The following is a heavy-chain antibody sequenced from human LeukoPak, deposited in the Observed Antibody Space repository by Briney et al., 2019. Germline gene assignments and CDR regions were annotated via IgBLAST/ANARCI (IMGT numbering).Heavy chain of an antibody. D-gene: IGHD6-19*01. V-gene: IGHV4-61*09. Sequence: SQTLSLTCTASGGSISSGSYYWSWIRQPAGKGLGWIGEINHSGSTNYNPSLKSRVTISVDTSKNQFSLKLSSVTAADTAVYYCARGRSAVADRTWGYFQHWGQGTLVTVSS. CDR1: GGSISSGSYY. CDR3: ARGRSAVADRTWGYFQH. CDR2: INHSGST. J-gene: IGHJ1*01.